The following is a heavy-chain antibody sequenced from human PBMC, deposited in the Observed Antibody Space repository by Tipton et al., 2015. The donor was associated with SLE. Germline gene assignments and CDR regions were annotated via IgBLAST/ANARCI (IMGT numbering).Heavy chain of an antibody. Sequence: SLRLSCAASGFTFSSYTMNWVRQAPGKGLEWVSSISSSGGYTYYADSVKGRFTISRDNAKNSLYLQMNSLRAEDTAVYYCARTAFYGSVWGSYRSWDWFDPWGQGTLVTVSS. J-gene: IGHJ5*02. D-gene: IGHD3-16*02. CDR3: ARTAFYGSVWGSYRSWDWFDP. CDR1: GFTFSSYT. V-gene: IGHV3-21*01. CDR2: ISSSGGYT.